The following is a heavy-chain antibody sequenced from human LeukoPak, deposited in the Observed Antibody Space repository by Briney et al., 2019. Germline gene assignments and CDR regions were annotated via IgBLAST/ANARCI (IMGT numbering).Heavy chain of an antibody. CDR2: ISATGRDT. Sequence: GGSLRLSCAGSGFTFDSFAMSWIRQAPGKGLEWVSTISATGRDTYYTDSVKGRFTISRDNSKNTLYLQMNSLRAEDTAVYYCARGRDGHNGDYWGQGTLVTVSS. CDR3: ARGRDGHNGDY. J-gene: IGHJ4*02. CDR1: GFTFDSFA. V-gene: IGHV3-23*01. D-gene: IGHD5-24*01.